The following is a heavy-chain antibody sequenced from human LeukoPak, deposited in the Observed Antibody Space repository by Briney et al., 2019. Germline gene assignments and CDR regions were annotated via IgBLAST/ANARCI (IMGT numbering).Heavy chain of an antibody. J-gene: IGHJ2*01. Sequence: PGGSLRLSCVASGFTFSDHLMDWVRQAPGKGLEWVGRSRNKVNSYTTEYAASVKDRFTISRDDSTTSLYLEMNSLKTEDTAVYFCARVWGSSNWYFDLWGRGTLVTVSS. V-gene: IGHV3-72*01. CDR2: SRNKVNSYTT. CDR1: GFTFSDHL. CDR3: ARVWGSSNWYFDL. D-gene: IGHD2-2*01.